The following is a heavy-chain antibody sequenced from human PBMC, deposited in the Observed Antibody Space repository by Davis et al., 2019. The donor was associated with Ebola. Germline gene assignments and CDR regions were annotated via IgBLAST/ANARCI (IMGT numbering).Heavy chain of an antibody. CDR1: GFTFTNYA. J-gene: IGHJ6*02. CDR3: ARDVGYSSSSSDFRLRVYYYYYGMDV. CDR2: ISYDGSNK. D-gene: IGHD6-6*01. V-gene: IGHV3-30*04. Sequence: PGGSLRLSCAASGFTFTNYALHWVRQTPDKGLEWMAVISYDGSNKYYADSVKGRFTISRDNSKNTLYLQMDSLRAEDTAVYYCARDVGYSSSSSDFRLRVYYYYYGMDVWGQGTTVTVSS.